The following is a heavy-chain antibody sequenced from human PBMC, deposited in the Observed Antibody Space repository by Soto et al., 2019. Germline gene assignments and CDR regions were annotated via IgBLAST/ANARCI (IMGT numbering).Heavy chain of an antibody. D-gene: IGHD2-15*01. J-gene: IGHJ6*02. CDR1: GGAFSDYA. V-gene: IGHV1-69*12. CDR2: IMPIFRAP. Sequence: QVQLVQSGAEVKKPGSSVKVSCKASGGAFSDYAFSWVRQAPGQGLEWLGGIMPIFRAPDYAQKFQGRVTITADEFTRTAYMEMNSLRSEDTAVYYCASWFKGPDIGNYYYGMDVWGQGTTVTVS. CDR3: ASWFKGPDIGNYYYGMDV.